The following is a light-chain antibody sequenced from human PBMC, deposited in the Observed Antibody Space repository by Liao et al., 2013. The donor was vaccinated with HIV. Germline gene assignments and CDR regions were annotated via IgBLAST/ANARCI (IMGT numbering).Light chain of an antibody. V-gene: IGLV3-1*01. Sequence: SYDLTQPPSLSVSPGQTATITCSGGPLGNKYAHWYQQKPGHSPVLVIYEDTKRPSGIPERFSGSNSGNTATLTISGTQAMDEADYYCQAWDSSTSYVFGTGTKFTVL. J-gene: IGLJ1*01. CDR3: QAWDSSTSYV. CDR2: EDT. CDR1: PLGNKY.